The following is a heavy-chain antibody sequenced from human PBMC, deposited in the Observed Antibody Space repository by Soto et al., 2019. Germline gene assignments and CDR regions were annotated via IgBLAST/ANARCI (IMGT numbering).Heavy chain of an antibody. CDR1: GFTFSSYG. CDR2: MSYDGSNK. V-gene: IGHV3-30-3*01. J-gene: IGHJ4*02. D-gene: IGHD3-22*01. Sequence: GGTLRLSCAASGFTFSSYGVHWVRQAPGKGLEWVTDMSYDGSNKYHADPEKGRTTLSRDNSKNTLYLQMNSLRAEAAAAYYCARDGYYCDVSGYSYYFNYWGQGSRVT. CDR3: ARDGYYCDVSGYSYYFNY.